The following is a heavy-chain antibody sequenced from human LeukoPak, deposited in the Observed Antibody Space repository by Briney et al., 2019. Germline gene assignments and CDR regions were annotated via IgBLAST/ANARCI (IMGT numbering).Heavy chain of an antibody. CDR3: AKDRVWGATTRPAGVFDY. V-gene: IGHV3-23*01. CDR2: ISGSGGST. CDR1: GFTFSHA. Sequence: GRSLGLSCAASGFTFSHAWMSWVRQAPGKGLEWVSAISGSGGSTYYADSVKGRFTISRDNSKNTLYLQMNSLRAEDTAVYYCAKDRVWGATTRPAGVFDYWGQGTLVTVSS. J-gene: IGHJ4*02. D-gene: IGHD1-26*01.